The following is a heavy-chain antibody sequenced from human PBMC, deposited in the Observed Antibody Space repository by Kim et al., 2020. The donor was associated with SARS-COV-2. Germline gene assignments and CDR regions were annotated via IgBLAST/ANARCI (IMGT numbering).Heavy chain of an antibody. CDR1: GYTFTSYD. CDR2: MNPNSGNT. V-gene: IGHV1-8*01. Sequence: ASVKVSCKASGYTFTSYDINWVRQATGQGLEWMGWMNPNSGNTGYAQKFQGRVTMTRNTSISTAYMELSSLRSEDTAVYYCARTGITIFGVVIIFGMDVWGQGTTVTVSS. D-gene: IGHD3-3*01. J-gene: IGHJ6*02. CDR3: ARTGITIFGVVIIFGMDV.